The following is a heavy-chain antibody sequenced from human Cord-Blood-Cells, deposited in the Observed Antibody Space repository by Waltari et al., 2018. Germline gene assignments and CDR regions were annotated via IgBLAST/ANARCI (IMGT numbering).Heavy chain of an antibody. CDR2: IYYSGST. V-gene: IGHV4-31*03. CDR1: GGSISSGGYY. D-gene: IGHD6-6*01. J-gene: IGHJ5*02. CDR3: ARLFKAARQGWFDP. Sequence: QVQLQESGPGLVQPSQTLSLTCTVSGGSISSGGYYWSWIRQHPGQGLEWIGYIYYSGSTYYNPSLKSRVTISVDTSKNQFSLKLSSVTAADTAVYYCARLFKAARQGWFDPWGQGTLVTVSS.